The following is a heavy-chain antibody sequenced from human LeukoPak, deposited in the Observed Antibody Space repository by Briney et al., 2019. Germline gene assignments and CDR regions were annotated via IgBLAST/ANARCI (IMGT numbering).Heavy chain of an antibody. J-gene: IGHJ3*02. Sequence: GGSLRLSCTASGFTFGNYWMTWVRQAPGKGLEWVANINEDGSKKYYVDSVKGRFTISRDNAKNSQYLQMNNLRAEDTAVYYCARDDPPNYDILTGYYDALDIWGQGTMVTVSP. D-gene: IGHD3-9*01. CDR1: GFTFGNYW. CDR2: INEDGSKK. CDR3: ARDDPPNYDILTGYYDALDI. V-gene: IGHV3-7*01.